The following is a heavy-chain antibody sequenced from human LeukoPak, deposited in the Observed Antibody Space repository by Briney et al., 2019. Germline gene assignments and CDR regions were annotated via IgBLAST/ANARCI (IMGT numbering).Heavy chain of an antibody. V-gene: IGHV3-11*01. J-gene: IGHJ4*02. Sequence: PGGSLRLSCEASGFIFSDYYINWIRQAPGKGLEWISYITGSGSSIYYADSVKGRFSVSRDNAKNAVFLQMDSLTVEDSGVYFCTRDPEYSDNWGQGTLVTVSS. CDR1: GFIFSDYY. CDR2: ITGSGSSI. D-gene: IGHD1-1*01. CDR3: TRDPEYSDN.